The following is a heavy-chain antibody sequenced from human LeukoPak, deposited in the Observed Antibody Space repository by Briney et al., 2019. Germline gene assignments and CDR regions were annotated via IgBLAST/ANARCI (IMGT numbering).Heavy chain of an antibody. Sequence: SVKVSCXASGYTFTGYYMHWVRQAPGQGLEWMGRIIPIFGTANYAQKFQGRVTITTDESTSTAYMELSSLRSEDTAVYYCAASWYCSGGSCYSIDYWGQGTLVTVSS. V-gene: IGHV1-69*05. J-gene: IGHJ4*02. CDR3: AASWYCSGGSCYSIDY. CDR2: IIPIFGTA. D-gene: IGHD2-15*01. CDR1: GYTFTGYY.